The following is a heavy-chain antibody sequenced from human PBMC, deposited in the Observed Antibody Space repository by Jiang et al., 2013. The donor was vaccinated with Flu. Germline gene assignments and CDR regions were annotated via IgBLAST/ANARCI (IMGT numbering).Heavy chain of an antibody. CDR3: ARIVSGTAFDY. J-gene: IGHJ4*02. V-gene: IGHV4-61*08. D-gene: IGHD2-2*01. CDR1: GGSVSSVVHY. CDR2: IYYSGSS. Sequence: GPGLVKPSETLSLTCTVSGGSVSSVVHYWTWIRQPPGKGLEWIGYIYYSGSSNHNPSLRSRVTMSVDTSKNQVSLKLNSVTAADTALYYCARIVSGTAFDYWGPGTLVTVSS.